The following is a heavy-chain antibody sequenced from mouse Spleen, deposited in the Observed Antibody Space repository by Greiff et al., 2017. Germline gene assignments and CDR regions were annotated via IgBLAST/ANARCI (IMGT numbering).Heavy chain of an antibody. Sequence: QVQLKQSGPGLVQPSQSLSITCTVSGFSLTSYGVHWVRQSPGKGLEWLGVIWSGGSTDYNAAFISRLSISKDNSKSQVFFKMNSLQADDTAIYYCARNLGFITTDYYAMDYWGQGTSVTVSS. V-gene: IGHV2-2*01. CDR3: ARNLGFITTDYYAMDY. D-gene: IGHD1-1*01. CDR1: GFSLTSYG. CDR2: IWSGGST. J-gene: IGHJ4*01.